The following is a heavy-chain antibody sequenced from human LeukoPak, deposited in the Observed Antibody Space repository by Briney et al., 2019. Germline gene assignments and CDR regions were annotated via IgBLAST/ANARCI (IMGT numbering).Heavy chain of an antibody. V-gene: IGHV4-59*01. J-gene: IGHJ4*02. Sequence: PSETLSLTFTVSGGSISRYYWSWIRQPPGKGLEWIGYIYYSGSTNYNPSLKSRVTISVDTSKNQFSLKLSSLTAVDTAVYYCARVSGATYYFDYWGQGTLVTVSS. CDR3: ARVSGATYYFDY. D-gene: IGHD6-25*01. CDR2: IYYSGST. CDR1: GGSISRYY.